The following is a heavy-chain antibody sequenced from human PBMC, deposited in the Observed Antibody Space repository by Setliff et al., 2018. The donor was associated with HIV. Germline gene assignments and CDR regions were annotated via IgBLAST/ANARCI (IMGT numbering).Heavy chain of an antibody. Sequence: SETLSLTCSVSGGSITGYYWSWIRQPAGKDMEWIGRSGDTIYNPSLESRVTISVDTSRNQFSLRLSSVTAADTAVYYCARIDPGKFWSLDCWGRGTLVTSPQ. CDR3: ARIDPGKFWSLDC. CDR2: SGDT. V-gene: IGHV4-4*07. J-gene: IGHJ4*02. CDR1: GGSITGYY. D-gene: IGHD1-1*01.